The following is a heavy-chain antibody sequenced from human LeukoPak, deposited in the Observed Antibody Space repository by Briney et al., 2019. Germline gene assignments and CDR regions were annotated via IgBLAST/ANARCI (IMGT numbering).Heavy chain of an antibody. V-gene: IGHV4-59*08. CDR3: ARHNQVTVTTSSYTYPMDV. D-gene: IGHD4-17*01. CDR1: GGSVSDYF. CDR2: IRSTGST. Sequence: SETLSLTCLVSGGSVSDYFWSWLRQPPGKGLGWVAYIRSTGSTNYNPSLKSRLMISLDTSKSQFSLKLSSVTAADTAVYYCARHNQVTVTTSSYTYPMDVWGQGTTVSVSS. J-gene: IGHJ6*02.